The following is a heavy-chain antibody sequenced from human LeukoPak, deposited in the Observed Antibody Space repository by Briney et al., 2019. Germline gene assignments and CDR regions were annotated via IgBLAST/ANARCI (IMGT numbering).Heavy chain of an antibody. CDR3: ARDLLRILDV. Sequence: PGGSLRLSCAASGFNLNIYLIHWVRQAPGKGLEWVGLISSDGNKKYYADSVRGRFTISRDNSKNTLFLQMDSLRPEDTAIYYCARDLLRILDVWGKGTTVTISS. D-gene: IGHD2-15*01. CDR2: ISSDGNKK. J-gene: IGHJ6*04. CDR1: GFNLNIYL. V-gene: IGHV3-30*04.